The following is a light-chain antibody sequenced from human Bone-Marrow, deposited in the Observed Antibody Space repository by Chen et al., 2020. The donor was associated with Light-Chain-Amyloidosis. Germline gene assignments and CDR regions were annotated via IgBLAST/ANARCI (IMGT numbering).Light chain of an antibody. J-gene: IGLJ2*01. CDR1: ELPTKY. Sequence: SYELTQPSSVSVSPGQTGRITFSGDELPTKYAYWYQQKPGQAPLLVIHRDTERPSGISERFSGSSSGTTATLTISGVQAEDEADYHCQSADSSGTYEVIFGGGTKLTVL. CDR2: RDT. V-gene: IGLV3-25*03. CDR3: QSADSSGTYEVI.